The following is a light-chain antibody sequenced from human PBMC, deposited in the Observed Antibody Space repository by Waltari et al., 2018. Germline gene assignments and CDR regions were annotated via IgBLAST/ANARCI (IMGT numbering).Light chain of an antibody. CDR2: NNN. Sequence: QSVLTQPPLASGTPGQRVTISCSGSMSNIEGDIISWLQPLPGRAPTLLIYNNNPRPAGVPSRFSASKSGTSASLAISGLQSEDEADYYCAAWADSLSGYVFGTGTKVTVL. V-gene: IGLV1-44*01. J-gene: IGLJ1*01. CDR3: AAWADSLSGYV. CDR1: MSNIEGDI.